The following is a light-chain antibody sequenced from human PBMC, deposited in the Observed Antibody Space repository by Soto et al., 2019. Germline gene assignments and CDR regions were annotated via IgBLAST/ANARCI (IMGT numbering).Light chain of an antibody. V-gene: IGLV2-8*01. Sequence: QSVLTQPPSASGSPGQSVTISCTGTSSDVGGYNFVAWYQQHPGKAPKLMIYEVSKRPSGVPDRFSGSKSGNTASLTVSGLQAEDEADYYCKSYAGGNTAIFGGGTKLTVL. CDR2: EVS. J-gene: IGLJ2*01. CDR1: SSDVGGYNF. CDR3: KSYAGGNTAI.